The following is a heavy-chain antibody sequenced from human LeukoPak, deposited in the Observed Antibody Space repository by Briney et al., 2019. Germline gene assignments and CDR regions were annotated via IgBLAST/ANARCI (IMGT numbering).Heavy chain of an antibody. D-gene: IGHD6-13*01. CDR1: GGSISSYY. CDR3: ARFPAAGTYYFDY. J-gene: IGHJ4*02. CDR2: IYYSGST. Sequence: SEALSLTCTVSGGSISSYYRSWIRQPPGKGLEWIGYIYYSGSTNYNPSLKSRVTISVDTSKNQFSLKLSSVTAADTAVYYCARFPAAGTYYFDYWGQGTLVTVSS. V-gene: IGHV4-59*01.